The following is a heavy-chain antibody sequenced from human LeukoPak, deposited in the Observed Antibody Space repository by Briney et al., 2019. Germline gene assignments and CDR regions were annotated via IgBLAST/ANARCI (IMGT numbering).Heavy chain of an antibody. V-gene: IGHV3-21*01. J-gene: IGHJ4*02. CDR2: ISSSTSYI. CDR1: GFTFSSYS. D-gene: IGHD4-17*01. Sequence: GGSLRLSCAASGFTFSSYSMNWIREAPGKGLEWVSSISSSTSYIYYVDSVKGRFTISKDNAKNSLYLQMNSLRAEDTAVYYCARAGGSTVSHSDYWGQGTLVTVSS. CDR3: ARAGGSTVSHSDY.